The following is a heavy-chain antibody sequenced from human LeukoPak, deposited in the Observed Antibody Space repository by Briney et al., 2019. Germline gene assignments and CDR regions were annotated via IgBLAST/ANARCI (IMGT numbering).Heavy chain of an antibody. CDR3: AREFGILVVDPFDY. CDR1: VFTFSSYS. CDR2: ISSSSSYI. V-gene: IGHV3-21*01. D-gene: IGHD2-2*01. J-gene: IGHJ4*02. Sequence: PGGSLRLSCAASVFTFSSYSMNWVRQAPGKGLEWVSSISSSSSYIYYADSVKGRFTISRDNSKSAVYLQMNSLRAEDTAVYYCAREFGILVVDPFDYWGQGTLVTVSS.